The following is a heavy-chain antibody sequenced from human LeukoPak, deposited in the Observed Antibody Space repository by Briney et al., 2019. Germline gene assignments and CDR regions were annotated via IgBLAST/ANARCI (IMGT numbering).Heavy chain of an antibody. Sequence: GGSLRLSCAASGFTFSSNYMSWVRQAPGKGLEWVSAIYSSGSTYYAASVKGRFTISRDNSKNTLYLQMNSLRAEDTAVYYCASRSLWYGEDYWGQGTLVTVSS. D-gene: IGHD3-10*01. CDR3: ASRSLWYGEDY. CDR2: IYSSGST. J-gene: IGHJ4*02. V-gene: IGHV3-53*01. CDR1: GFTFSSNY.